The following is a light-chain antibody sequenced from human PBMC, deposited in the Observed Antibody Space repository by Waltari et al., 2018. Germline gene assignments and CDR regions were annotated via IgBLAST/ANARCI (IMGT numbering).Light chain of an antibody. CDR3: QQYNNYYT. J-gene: IGKJ2*01. CDR1: QRISNW. CDR2: KAS. V-gene: IGKV1-5*03. Sequence: DVQMTQSPSTMSAFVGDRVTITCRASQRISNWLAWYQQKPGRAPTLLIYKASNLHRGVPSRFSGSGSGTDFTLTSNSLQPDDFATYYCQQYNNYYTFGQGTKLEIK.